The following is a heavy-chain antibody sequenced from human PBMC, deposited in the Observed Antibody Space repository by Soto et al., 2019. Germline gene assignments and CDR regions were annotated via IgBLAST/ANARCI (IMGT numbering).Heavy chain of an antibody. Sequence: QMQLQESGPGLVKPSGTLSLTCAVSGGSISSSNWWSWVRQPPGKGLEWIGEIYHSGGTNYNPSLKSRVTISVDKSKNQFSLKLSSVTAADTAVYYCARVGGRDYSSGWFDYWGQGTLVTVSS. CDR1: GGSISSSNW. D-gene: IGHD6-19*01. CDR2: IYHSGGT. J-gene: IGHJ4*02. CDR3: ARVGGRDYSSGWFDY. V-gene: IGHV4-4*02.